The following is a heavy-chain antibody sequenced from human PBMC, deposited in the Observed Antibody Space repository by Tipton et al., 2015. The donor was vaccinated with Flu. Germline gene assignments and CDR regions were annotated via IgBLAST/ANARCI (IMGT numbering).Heavy chain of an antibody. V-gene: IGHV1-46*01. CDR3: ARDGGDYSPDY. D-gene: IGHD4-11*01. CDR2: INPSGGTT. CDR1: GYTFTRYY. J-gene: IGHJ4*02. Sequence: QLVQSGPEVKKPGASVKVSCTASGYTFTRYYMHWVRQAPGQGLEWMGIINPSGGTTTYTQKFQGRVTMTRDTSTRTVYMELSSLRSEDTAVYYCARDGGDYSPDYWGQGTLVTVSS.